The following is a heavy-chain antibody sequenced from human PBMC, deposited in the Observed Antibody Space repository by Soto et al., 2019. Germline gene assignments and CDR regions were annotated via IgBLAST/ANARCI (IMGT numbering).Heavy chain of an antibody. CDR2: INPSGGST. Sequence: GASVKVSCKAPADTFTGYYRNWVRQAPGQGLEWMGIINPSGGSTSYAQKFQGRITMTRDTSTTTVYMELSSLRSEDTAVYYCARDPSYDFWSGYCDYWGQGTLVTVSS. CDR1: ADTFTGYY. D-gene: IGHD3-3*01. CDR3: ARDPSYDFWSGYCDY. J-gene: IGHJ4*02. V-gene: IGHV1-46*01.